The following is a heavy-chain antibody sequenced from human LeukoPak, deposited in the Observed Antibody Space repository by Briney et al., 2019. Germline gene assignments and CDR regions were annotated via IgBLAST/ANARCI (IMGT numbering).Heavy chain of an antibody. Sequence: GGAPRLSCAAPGFTLDDYGMSWGPQAPGEGPGWGSGIYWNGGSPGYADSVKSRFSLFSDNAKNSLYLQMNSMRAEDTAVYHCARGGYCSGGSCDWFDPWGQGTLVTVSS. J-gene: IGHJ5*02. CDR3: ARGGYCSGGSCDWFDP. V-gene: IGHV3-20*01. CDR2: IYWNGGSP. CDR1: GFTLDDYG. D-gene: IGHD2-15*01.